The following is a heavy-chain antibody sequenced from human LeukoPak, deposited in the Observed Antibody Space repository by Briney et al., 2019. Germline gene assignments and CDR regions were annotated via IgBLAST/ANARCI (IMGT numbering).Heavy chain of an antibody. V-gene: IGHV3-23*01. D-gene: IGHD2-15*01. CDR2: ISGSDGST. J-gene: IGHJ5*02. Sequence: GGSLRLSCAASGFTFSSYAMSWVRQAPGKGLEWVSGISGSDGSTYYADSVKGRFTISRDYSKNTLYVQMDSLRAEDTAVYYCAKARGFCSGGSCYNPFDPWGQGTLVTVSS. CDR1: GFTFSSYA. CDR3: AKARGFCSGGSCYNPFDP.